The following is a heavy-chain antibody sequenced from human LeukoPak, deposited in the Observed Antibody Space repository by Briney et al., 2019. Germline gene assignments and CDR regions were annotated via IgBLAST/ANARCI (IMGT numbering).Heavy chain of an antibody. CDR3: AKDGGNDFWSGYYLAY. J-gene: IGHJ4*02. V-gene: IGHV3-23*01. Sequence: GGSLRLSCAASGFTFSSYAMSWVRQAPGQGLEWVSAISGSVGSTYYADSVEGRFTISRDNSKNTLYLQMNSPRAADTAVYYCAKDGGNDFWSGYYLAYWGQGTLVTVSS. CDR2: ISGSVGST. CDR1: GFTFSSYA. D-gene: IGHD3-3*01.